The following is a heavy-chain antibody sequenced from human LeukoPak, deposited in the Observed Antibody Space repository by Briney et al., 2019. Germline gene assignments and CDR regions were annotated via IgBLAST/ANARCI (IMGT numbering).Heavy chain of an antibody. CDR3: ARDASRSPPYYFDY. J-gene: IGHJ4*02. Sequence: SQTLSLTCTVSGGSTRNGDYYWGWIRQHPGKGLEWIGYIYNSGTYYNPSLKSRVTISGETSQSQFSLKLNSVTAADTAVYYCARDASRSPPYYFDYWGQGALVTVSS. CDR1: GGSTRNGDYY. D-gene: IGHD3-10*01. V-gene: IGHV4-31*03. CDR2: IYNSGT.